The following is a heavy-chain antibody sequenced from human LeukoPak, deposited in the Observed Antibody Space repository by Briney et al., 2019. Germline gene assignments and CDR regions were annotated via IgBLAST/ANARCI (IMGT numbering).Heavy chain of an antibody. V-gene: IGHV3-23*01. Sequence: GGSLRLSCAISGFIFNTNGMTWVRQSPGKGLEWLATIAGGDESTYYADSVKGRFAISRDNSQNTVFLHMNTLSAEDTAVYYCARGVYWSLDYWGQGTPVTVSS. CDR3: ARGVYWSLDY. D-gene: IGHD1-1*01. CDR2: IAGGDEST. CDR1: GFIFNTNG. J-gene: IGHJ4*02.